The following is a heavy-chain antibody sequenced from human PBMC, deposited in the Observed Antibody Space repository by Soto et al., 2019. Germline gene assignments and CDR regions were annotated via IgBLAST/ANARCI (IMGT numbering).Heavy chain of an antibody. D-gene: IGHD3-22*01. J-gene: IGHJ4*02. CDR2: ISAYNGNT. V-gene: IGHV1-18*01. CDR1: GYTFTSYG. CDR3: ARDDDSSGLGPFDY. Sequence: ASVKVSCKASGYTFTSYGISWVRQAPGQGLEWMEWISAYNGNTNYAQKLQGRVTITTDTSTSTAYMELRSLRSDDTAVYYCARDDDSSGLGPFDYWGQGTLVTVSS.